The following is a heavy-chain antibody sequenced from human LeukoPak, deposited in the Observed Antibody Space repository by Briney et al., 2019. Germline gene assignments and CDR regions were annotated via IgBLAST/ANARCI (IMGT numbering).Heavy chain of an antibody. CDR2: MNPNSGNT. D-gene: IGHD2-2*01. CDR3: ARGDCSSTSCYSVELGY. V-gene: IGHV1-8*03. CDR1: GYTFTSYD. J-gene: IGHJ4*01. Sequence: GASVKVSCKASGYTFTSYDINWVRQATGQGLEWMGWMNPNSGNTGYAQKFQGRVTITRNTSISTAYMELSSLRSEDTAVYYCARGDCSSTSCYSVELGYWGHGTLVTVSS.